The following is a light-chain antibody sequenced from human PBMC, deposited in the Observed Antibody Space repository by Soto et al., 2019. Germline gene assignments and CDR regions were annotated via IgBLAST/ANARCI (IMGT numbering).Light chain of an antibody. CDR1: SSNIGNND. V-gene: IGLV1-44*01. CDR2: RNS. J-gene: IGLJ3*02. Sequence: QSVLTQPPSASGSPGQRVTISCSGSSSNIGNNDVNWYQHLPGTSPELLIYRNSQRPSGVPDRFSGSKSGTSASLAISGLQTEDETDYYCATWDDSLDGWVFGGGTKLTVL. CDR3: ATWDDSLDGWV.